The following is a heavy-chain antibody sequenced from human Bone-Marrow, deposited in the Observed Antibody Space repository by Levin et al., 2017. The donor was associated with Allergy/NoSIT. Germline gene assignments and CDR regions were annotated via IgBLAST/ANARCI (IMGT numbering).Heavy chain of an antibody. CDR3: ARDLPSTLGSPTYYDILTGKGGNYYDYMDV. D-gene: IGHD3-9*01. J-gene: IGHJ6*03. CDR1: GFTFSSYS. Sequence: PGGSLRLSCAASGFTFSSYSMNWVRQAPGKGLEWVSYISSSSSTIYYADSVKGRFTISRDNAKNSLYLQMNSLRAEDTAVYYCARDLPSTLGSPTYYDILTGKGGNYYDYMDVWGKGTTVTVSS. V-gene: IGHV3-48*01. CDR2: ISSSSSTI.